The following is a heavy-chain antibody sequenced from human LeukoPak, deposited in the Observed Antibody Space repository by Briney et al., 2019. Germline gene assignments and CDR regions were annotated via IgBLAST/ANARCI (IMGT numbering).Heavy chain of an antibody. V-gene: IGHV3-23*01. J-gene: IGHJ4*02. CDR1: GFTFSSYT. CDR3: AKDGGLWVSAHWGDS. CDR2: ITTSDGNT. Sequence: PGGSLRLSCAASGFTFSSYTMSWVRQAPGKGLDWVSPITTSDGNTYYADSVKGRFTVSRDNYKNTLFLQMNSLRAEDTAVYYCAKDGGLWVSAHWGDSWGRGTLVTVSS. D-gene: IGHD7-27*01.